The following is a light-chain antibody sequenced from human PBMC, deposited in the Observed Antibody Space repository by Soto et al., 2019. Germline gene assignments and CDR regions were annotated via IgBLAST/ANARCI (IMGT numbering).Light chain of an antibody. CDR3: ISHAGTSNV. CDR2: EVN. Sequence: QSVLTQPPSASGSLGQSVAISCTGTSSDVGATDYVSWYQHHSGKAPKLLLYEVNKRPSGVPDRFSGSKSGNTASLTVSVLQADDAADYYCISHAGTSNVLGTGTKVTVL. J-gene: IGLJ1*01. V-gene: IGLV2-8*01. CDR1: SSDVGATDY.